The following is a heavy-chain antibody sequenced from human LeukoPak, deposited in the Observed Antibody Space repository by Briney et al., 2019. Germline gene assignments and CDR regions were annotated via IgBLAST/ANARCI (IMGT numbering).Heavy chain of an antibody. D-gene: IGHD6-13*01. J-gene: IGHJ4*02. V-gene: IGHV4-59*01. Sequence: SETLSLTCTVSGGSMSSYYWSWIRQPPGKGLEWIGYTYYSGNTNYNPSLKSRVTISVDTSKNQFSLKVSSVTAADTAVYYCARAGANGIEAAGSLRYWGQGTLVTVSS. CDR2: TYYSGNT. CDR3: ARAGANGIEAAGSLRY. CDR1: GGSMSSYY.